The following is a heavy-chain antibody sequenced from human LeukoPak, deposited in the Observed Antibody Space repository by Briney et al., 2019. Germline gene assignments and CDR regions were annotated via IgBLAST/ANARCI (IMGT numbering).Heavy chain of an antibody. CDR1: GGTFSSYA. J-gene: IGHJ6*02. D-gene: IGHD2-2*02. CDR3: ARSAAITRGSFYGMDV. V-gene: IGHV1-69*04. CDR2: IIPILGIA. Sequence: SVKVSCKASGGTFSSYAISWVRQAPGQGLEWMGRIIPILGIANYAQKFQGRVTITADKSTSTAYMELSSLRSEDTAVYYCARSAAITRGSFYGMDVWGQGTTVTVSS.